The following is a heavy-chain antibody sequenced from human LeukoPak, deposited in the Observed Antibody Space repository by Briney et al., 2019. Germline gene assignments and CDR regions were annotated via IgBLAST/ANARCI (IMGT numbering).Heavy chain of an antibody. J-gene: IGHJ4*02. CDR1: GFTFSSYG. Sequence: GGSLRLSCAASGFTFSSYGMHWVRQAPGKGLEWVSYISSGSGTINYADSVKGRFTISRDNTKNSLFLQMNSLRAEDTAVYYCAKPYCSGGSCYWFSAFDYWGQGTLVTVSS. D-gene: IGHD2-15*01. CDR2: ISSGSGTI. V-gene: IGHV3-48*04. CDR3: AKPYCSGGSCYWFSAFDY.